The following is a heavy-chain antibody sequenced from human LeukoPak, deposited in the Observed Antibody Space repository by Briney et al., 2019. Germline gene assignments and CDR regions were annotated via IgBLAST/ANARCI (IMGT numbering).Heavy chain of an antibody. CDR1: GDSVSSNSVA. V-gene: IGHV6-1*01. J-gene: IGHJ6*02. CDR2: TYYRSKWFH. D-gene: IGHD1-14*01. Sequence: SQTLSLTCAISGDSVSSNSVAWNWIRQSPSRGLEWLGRTYYRSKWFHDYAVSMRSRITISPDTSKNQFSLQLNSVTPEDTAFYYCARDTPGPEYYYGMDVWGQGTTVTVSS. CDR3: ARDTPGPEYYYGMDV.